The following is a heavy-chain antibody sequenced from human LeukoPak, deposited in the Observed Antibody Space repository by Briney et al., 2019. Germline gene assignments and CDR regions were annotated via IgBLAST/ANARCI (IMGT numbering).Heavy chain of an antibody. D-gene: IGHD2-2*01. V-gene: IGHV4-34*01. CDR2: INHSGST. CDR3: ARRCSSTSCCMCGLYYYYGMDV. Sequence: SETLSLTCAVYGGSFSGYYWSWIRQPPGKGLEWIGEINHSGSTNYNPSLKSRVTISVDTSKNQFSLKLSSVTAADTAVYYCARRCSSTSCCMCGLYYYYGMDVWGQGTTVTVSS. CDR1: GGSFSGYY. J-gene: IGHJ6*02.